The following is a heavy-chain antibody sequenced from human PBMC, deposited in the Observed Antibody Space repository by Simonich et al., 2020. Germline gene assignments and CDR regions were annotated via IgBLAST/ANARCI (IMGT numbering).Heavy chain of an antibody. Sequence: QVQLQESGPGLVKPSETLSLTCTVSGGSISSYYWSWIRQPPGKGLEWIGYIYYSGSTNYNPSPKSRVPISVDTSKNQFSLKLSSVTAADTAVYYCARGISSGWYWYFDLWGRGTLVTVSS. CDR2: IYYSGST. CDR1: GGSISSYY. V-gene: IGHV4-59*01. D-gene: IGHD6-19*01. CDR3: ARGISSGWYWYFDL. J-gene: IGHJ2*01.